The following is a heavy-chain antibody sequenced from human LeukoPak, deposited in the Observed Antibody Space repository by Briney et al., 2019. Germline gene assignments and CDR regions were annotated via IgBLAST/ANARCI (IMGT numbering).Heavy chain of an antibody. V-gene: IGHV4-59*01. CDR2: IYYSGST. CDR3: ARVAETGTFFDY. CDR1: GGSISSYY. D-gene: IGHD1-1*01. Sequence: SETLSLTCTVSGGSISSYYWSWIRQPPGKGLVWIGYIYYSGSTNYNPSLKSRVTISVDTSKNQFSLKLSSVTAADTAVYYCARVAETGTFFDYWGQGTLVTVSS. J-gene: IGHJ4*02.